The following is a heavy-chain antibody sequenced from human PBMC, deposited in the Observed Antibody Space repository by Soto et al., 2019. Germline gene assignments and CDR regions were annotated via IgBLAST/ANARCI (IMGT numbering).Heavy chain of an antibody. CDR2: INHSGST. D-gene: IGHD3-10*01. Sequence: SETLSLTCAVYGGSFSGYYWSWIRQPPGKGLEWIGEINHSGSTNYNPSLKSRVTISVDTSKNQFSLKLSSVTAADPAVYYCAXXXIISYYGSGSYYRRGAFDIWGQGTMVTVSS. CDR3: AXXXIISYYGSGSYYRRGAFDI. J-gene: IGHJ3*02. V-gene: IGHV4-34*01. CDR1: GGSFSGYY.